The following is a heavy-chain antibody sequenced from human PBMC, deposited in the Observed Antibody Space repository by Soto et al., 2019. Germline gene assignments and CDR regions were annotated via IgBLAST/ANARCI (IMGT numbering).Heavy chain of an antibody. J-gene: IGHJ2*01. CDR1: GGTFSSYT. V-gene: IGHV1-69*02. D-gene: IGHD1-7*01. CDR3: ARGRLITGTTDWYFDL. CDR2: IIPILGIA. Sequence: QVQLVQSGAEVKKPGSSVKVSCKASGGTFSSYTISWVRQAPGQGLEWMGRIIPILGIATYAQKFQGRFTITADKSTSTAYMELSSLRSEDTAVYYCARGRLITGTTDWYFDLWGRGTLVTVSS.